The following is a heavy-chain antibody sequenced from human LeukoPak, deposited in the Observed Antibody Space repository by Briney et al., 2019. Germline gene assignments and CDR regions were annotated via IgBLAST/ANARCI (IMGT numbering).Heavy chain of an antibody. CDR2: IIPIFGTA. CDR3: ASARDITTIVGALDY. D-gene: IGHD3-22*01. Sequence: ASVKVSCKASGGTFSSYAISWVRQAPGQGLEWMGGIIPIFGTANYAQKFQGRVTITTDESTSTAYMELSSLRSEDTAVYYCASARDITTIVGALDYWGQGTLVTVSS. J-gene: IGHJ4*02. CDR1: GGTFSSYA. V-gene: IGHV1-69*05.